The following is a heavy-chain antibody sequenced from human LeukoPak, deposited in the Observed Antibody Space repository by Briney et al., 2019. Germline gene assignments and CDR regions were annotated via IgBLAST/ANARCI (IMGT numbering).Heavy chain of an antibody. CDR3: ARIGSAAFTDY. Sequence: PGGSLRLSCAASGFTFSTYAMSWVRQTPEKGLEWVSAISGSGGAIYYADSVKGRFTMSRDNSKNSLFLQMNSLRAEDTAVYYCARIGSAAFTDYWGQGTLVTVSS. V-gene: IGHV3-23*01. CDR2: ISGSGGAI. J-gene: IGHJ4*02. CDR1: GFTFSTYA. D-gene: IGHD3-3*02.